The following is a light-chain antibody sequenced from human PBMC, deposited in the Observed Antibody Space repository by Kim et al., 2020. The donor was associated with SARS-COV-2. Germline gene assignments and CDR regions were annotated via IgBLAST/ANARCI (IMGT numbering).Light chain of an antibody. V-gene: IGLV3-19*01. CDR3: TSRDSSGNHWV. Sequence: SSELTQDPAVSVALGQTVRITCQGDSLRSYYASWYQQKPGQAPVLVIYGKNNRPSGIPDRFSGSSSGNTASLTLTGAQAEDEADYYCTSRDSSGNHWVFG. CDR1: SLRSYY. CDR2: GKN. J-gene: IGLJ3*02.